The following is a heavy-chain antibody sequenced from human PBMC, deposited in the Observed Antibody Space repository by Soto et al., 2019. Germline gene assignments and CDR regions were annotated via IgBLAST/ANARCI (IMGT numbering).Heavy chain of an antibody. D-gene: IGHD2-21*01. CDR1: GFTFSSYS. Sequence: GVSLRLSFAASGFTFSSYSMNWVRQAPGKGLEWVSVISGSDGSTYYADSVKGRFTISRDNAKNSLYLQMNSLRDDDTAVYYCARGRGYCGGTNCYLDYWGQGALVTVSS. V-gene: IGHV3-23*01. CDR3: ARGRGYCGGTNCYLDY. J-gene: IGHJ4*02. CDR2: ISGSDGST.